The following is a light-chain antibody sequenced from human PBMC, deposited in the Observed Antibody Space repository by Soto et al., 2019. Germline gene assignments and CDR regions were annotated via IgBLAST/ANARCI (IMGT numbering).Light chain of an antibody. CDR2: AAS. Sequence: DIQMTQTPSSLSASVGDRVTITCRASQSISSYLNWYQQKPGKAPKLLIYAASSLQSGVPSRFSGSGSGTDFTLTISSLQPEDFATYYCQQSYSTPRLTCGGGTKV. CDR3: QQSYSTPRLT. CDR1: QSISSY. J-gene: IGKJ4*01. V-gene: IGKV1-39*01.